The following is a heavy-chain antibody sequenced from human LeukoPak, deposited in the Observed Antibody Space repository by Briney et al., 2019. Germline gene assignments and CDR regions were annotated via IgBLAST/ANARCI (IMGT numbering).Heavy chain of an antibody. Sequence: SETLSLTCTVSGGSISSGGYHWSWIRQHPGKGLEWIGYIYYSGSTYYNPSLKSRVTISVDTSKNQFSLKLSSVTAADTAVYYCARDQGGGVVLRAFDIWGQGTMVTVSS. D-gene: IGHD3-16*01. CDR3: ARDQGGGVVLRAFDI. J-gene: IGHJ3*02. CDR1: GGSISSGGYH. CDR2: IYYSGST. V-gene: IGHV4-31*03.